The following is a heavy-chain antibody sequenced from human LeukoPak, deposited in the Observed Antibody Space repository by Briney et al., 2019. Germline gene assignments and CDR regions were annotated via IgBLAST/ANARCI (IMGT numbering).Heavy chain of an antibody. CDR1: GYTFTSYG. CDR2: ISAYNGNT. Sequence: ASVKVSCKTSGYTFTSYGISWVRQAPGQGLEWMGWISAYNGNTNYAQKLQGRVTMTTDTSTSTAYMELRSLRSDDTAVYYCARSPGSSGYSPFDYWGQGTLVTVSS. CDR3: ARSPGSSGYSPFDY. V-gene: IGHV1-18*01. J-gene: IGHJ4*02. D-gene: IGHD3-22*01.